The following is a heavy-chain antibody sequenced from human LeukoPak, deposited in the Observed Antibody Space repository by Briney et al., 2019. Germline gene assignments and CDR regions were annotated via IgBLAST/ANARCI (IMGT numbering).Heavy chain of an antibody. Sequence: ASVKVSCKASGYTFTGYYMHWVRQAPGQGLEWMGWINPNSGGTNYAQKFQGRVTMTRDMSTSTVYMELSSLRSEDTAVYYCARDIGYSSSSPDAFDIWGQGTMVTVSS. CDR3: ARDIGYSSSSPDAFDI. J-gene: IGHJ3*02. D-gene: IGHD6-6*01. CDR1: GYTFTGYY. CDR2: INPNSGGT. V-gene: IGHV1-2*02.